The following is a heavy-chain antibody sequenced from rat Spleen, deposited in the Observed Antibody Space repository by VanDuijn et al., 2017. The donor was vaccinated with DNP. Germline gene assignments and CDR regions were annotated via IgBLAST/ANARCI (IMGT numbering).Heavy chain of an antibody. Sequence: EVLLVESGGGLVPPGRSLTLSCVASGFTFNNYWMTWIRQAPGKGPEWVASITNSGDSSYYSDSVKGRFSLSRDNAKSTLYLQMDSLRSEDTATYYCTTFNWDWGQGVMVTVSS. CDR2: ITNSGDSS. V-gene: IGHV5-31*01. D-gene: IGHD3-6*01. CDR3: TTFNWD. J-gene: IGHJ2*01. CDR1: GFTFNNYW.